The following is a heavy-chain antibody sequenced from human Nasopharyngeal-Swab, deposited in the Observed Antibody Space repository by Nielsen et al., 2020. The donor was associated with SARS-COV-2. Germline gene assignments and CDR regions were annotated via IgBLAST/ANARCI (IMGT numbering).Heavy chain of an antibody. CDR2: IYYSGST. D-gene: IGHD6-19*01. V-gene: IGHV4-30-4*01. J-gene: IGHJ6*02. Sequence: IRQPPGKGLEWLGYIYYSGSTYYNPSLKRRVTISVDTSKNQFALKLSPVTDTDTAVYYCARDSGVDGTKYYCYDMDAWGQGTPVTVSS. CDR3: ARDSGVDGTKYYCYDMDA.